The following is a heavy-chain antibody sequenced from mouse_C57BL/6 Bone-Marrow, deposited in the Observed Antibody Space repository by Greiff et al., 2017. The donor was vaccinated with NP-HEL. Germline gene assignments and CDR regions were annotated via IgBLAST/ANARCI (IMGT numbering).Heavy chain of an antibody. CDR2: IDPEDGET. CDR1: GFNITDYY. J-gene: IGHJ3*01. V-gene: IGHV14-2*01. D-gene: IGHD4-1*01. Sequence: EVHLVESGAELVKPGASVKLSCTASGFNITDYYMHWVKQRTEQGLEWIGRIDPEDGETKYAPKFQGKATITADTSSNTAYLQLSSLTSEDTAVYYCASPPSNWDESWFAYWGQGTLVTVSA. CDR3: ASPPSNWDESWFAY.